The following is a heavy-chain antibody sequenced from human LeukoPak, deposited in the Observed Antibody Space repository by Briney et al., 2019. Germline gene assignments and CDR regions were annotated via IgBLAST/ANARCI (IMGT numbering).Heavy chain of an antibody. CDR2: MSHDGSNK. V-gene: IGHV3-30*18. CDR1: GFTFSSYA. D-gene: IGHD6-19*01. J-gene: IGHJ4*02. CDR3: AKLDSSGWSRPVDY. Sequence: PGGSLRLSCAASGFTFSSYAMHWVRQAPGKGLEWVAVMSHDGSNKYYGDSVKGRFTISRDNSKNTLYLQMNSLRAEDTAVYYCAKLDSSGWSRPVDYWGQGTLVTVSS.